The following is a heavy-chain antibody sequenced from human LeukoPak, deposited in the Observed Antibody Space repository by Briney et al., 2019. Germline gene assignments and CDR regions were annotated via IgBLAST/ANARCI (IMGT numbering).Heavy chain of an antibody. CDR3: ARRYYGSGSYRGLGNWFDP. D-gene: IGHD3-10*01. J-gene: IGHJ5*02. CDR2: IYPGDSDT. CDR1: GYSFTNYW. Sequence: RGESLKISCKGSGYSFTNYWIGWVRQMPGKGLEWMGIIYPGDSDTRYSPSFQGQVTISADKSISTAYLQWSSLKASDTAMYYCARRYYGSGSYRGLGNWFDPWGQGTLVTVSS. V-gene: IGHV5-51*01.